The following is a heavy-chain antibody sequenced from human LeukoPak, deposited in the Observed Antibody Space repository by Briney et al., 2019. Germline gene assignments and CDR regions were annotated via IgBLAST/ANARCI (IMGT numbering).Heavy chain of an antibody. CDR3: ARDSRHCSSTSCAHAFDI. CDR1: GFTFSSYS. Sequence: GGSLRLSCAASGFTFSSYSMNWVRQAPGKGLEWVSSISSSSSYIYYADSVKGRFTISRDNAKNSLYLQMNSLRAEDTAVYYCARDSRHCSSTSCAHAFDIWGQGTMVTVSS. D-gene: IGHD2-2*01. V-gene: IGHV3-21*01. CDR2: ISSSSSYI. J-gene: IGHJ3*02.